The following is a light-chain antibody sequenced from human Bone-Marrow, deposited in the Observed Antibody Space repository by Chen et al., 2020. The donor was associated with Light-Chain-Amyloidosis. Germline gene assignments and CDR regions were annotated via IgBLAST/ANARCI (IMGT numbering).Light chain of an antibody. CDR3: QQYGTSPLT. J-gene: IGKJ4*01. CDR1: QTISSNY. V-gene: IGKV3-20*01. Sequence: EIVLTQSPGTLSLSPGEGANLSCRASQTISSNYLTWYQQKFGQAPRLLIYGSSSRATGIPDRFTGSGSGTDFTLTINRLEPVDYAMDYCQQYGTSPLTFGGATKVDIK. CDR2: GSS.